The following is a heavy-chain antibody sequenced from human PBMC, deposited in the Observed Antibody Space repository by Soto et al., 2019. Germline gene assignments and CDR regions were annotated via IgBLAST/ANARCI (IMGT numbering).Heavy chain of an antibody. Sequence: QVQLQESGPGLVKPSQTLSLTCTVSGGSISSGGYYWSWIRQHPGKGLEWIGYIYYSGSTYCNPSLKSRVTISVDTSKNQFSLKLSSVTAADTAVYYCARLKTTVTNICFDYWGQGTLVTVSS. D-gene: IGHD4-17*01. CDR2: IYYSGST. CDR1: GGSISSGGYY. J-gene: IGHJ4*02. V-gene: IGHV4-31*03. CDR3: ARLKTTVTNICFDY.